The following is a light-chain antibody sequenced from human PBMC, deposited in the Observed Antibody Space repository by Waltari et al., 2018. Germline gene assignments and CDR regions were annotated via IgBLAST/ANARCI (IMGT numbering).Light chain of an antibody. CDR1: SSNIGFNT. CDR3: AAWDDSLNGWV. Sequence: QSVLTQPPSASGTPGQRVTISCSGSSSNIGFNTVSWYHQVPGTAPKLLIYTDNQRPSGVPDRFSGPKSGSSASLAISGLQSEDEAEYYCAAWDDSLNGWVFGGGTKVTVV. J-gene: IGLJ3*02. CDR2: TDN. V-gene: IGLV1-44*01.